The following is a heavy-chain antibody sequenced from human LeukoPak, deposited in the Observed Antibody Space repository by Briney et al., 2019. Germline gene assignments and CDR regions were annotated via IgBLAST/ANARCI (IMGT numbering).Heavy chain of an antibody. Sequence: ASVKVSCKLSGYTLTELSMHWVRPAPGKRREWVGGFYPEDGETIYAQKFQGRVTMTEDTSTDTAYMELSSLRSEDTAVYYCAAQGGVGSSTLDAKRYRAWFDPWGQGTLVTVSS. V-gene: IGHV1-24*01. D-gene: IGHD2-2*01. CDR1: GYTLTELS. J-gene: IGHJ5*02. CDR2: FYPEDGET. CDR3: AAQGGVGSSTLDAKRYRAWFDP.